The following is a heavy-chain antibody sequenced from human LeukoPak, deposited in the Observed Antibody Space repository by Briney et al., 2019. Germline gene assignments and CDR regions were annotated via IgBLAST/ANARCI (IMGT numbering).Heavy chain of an antibody. Sequence: GGSLRLSCAASGFTFSNAWMSWVRQAPGKGLEWVGRIKGKTDGGITDYAAPVKGRFTISRDDSKNTLYLQMNSLKTEDTAVYYCTTAGYSRYAGGQGTLVTVSS. D-gene: IGHD6-13*01. CDR2: IKGKTDGGIT. J-gene: IGHJ4*02. V-gene: IGHV3-15*01. CDR3: TTAGYSRYA. CDR1: GFTFSNAW.